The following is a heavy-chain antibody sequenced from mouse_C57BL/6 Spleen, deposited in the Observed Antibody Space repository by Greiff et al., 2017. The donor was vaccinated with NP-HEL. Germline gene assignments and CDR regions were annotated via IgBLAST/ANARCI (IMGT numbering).Heavy chain of an antibody. CDR2: IYPGDGDT. D-gene: IGHD2-1*01. Sequence: VQLQQSGPELVKPGASVKISCKASGYAFSSSWMNWVKQRPGKGLEWIGRIYPGDGDTNYNGKFKGKATLTADKSSSTAYMQLSSLTSEDSAVYFCAIYYGNSYYAMDYWGQGTSVTVSS. CDR1: GYAFSSSW. J-gene: IGHJ4*01. CDR3: AIYYGNSYYAMDY. V-gene: IGHV1-82*01.